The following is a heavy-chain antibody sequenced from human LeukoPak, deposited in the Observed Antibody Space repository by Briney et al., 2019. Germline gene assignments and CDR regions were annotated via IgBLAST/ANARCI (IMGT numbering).Heavy chain of an antibody. CDR3: ASDLVTVTKGFDI. D-gene: IGHD4-17*01. V-gene: IGHV4-59*11. Sequence: SETLSLTCAVSADSFSSHYWTWILQSPGKGLEWIGYISYIGSTNYNPSLKSRVTISIDTSKNQFSLKLRSVTAADTAVYYCASDLVTVTKGFDIWGQGTMVSVSS. CDR1: ADSFSSHY. J-gene: IGHJ3*02. CDR2: ISYIGST.